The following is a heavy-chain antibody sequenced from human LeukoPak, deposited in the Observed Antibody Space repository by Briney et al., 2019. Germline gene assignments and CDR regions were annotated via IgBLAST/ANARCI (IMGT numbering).Heavy chain of an antibody. J-gene: IGHJ4*02. CDR3: ARQENYDYVWGSYRYALYFDY. CDR2: INHSGST. D-gene: IGHD3-16*02. V-gene: IGHV4-34*01. Sequence: SETLSLTCAVYGGSFSGYYRSWIRQPPGKGLEWIGEINHSGSTNYNPSLKSRVTISVDTSKNQFSLKLSSVTAADTAVYYCARQENYDYVWGSYRYALYFDYWGQGTLVTVSS. CDR1: GGSFSGYY.